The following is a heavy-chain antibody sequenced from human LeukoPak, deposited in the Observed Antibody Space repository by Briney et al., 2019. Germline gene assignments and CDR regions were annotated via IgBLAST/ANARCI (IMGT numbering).Heavy chain of an antibody. J-gene: IGHJ4*02. Sequence: GGSLRLSCAASGFTFSIYAMSWVRQAPGKGLQWVSSITSSGDGTYYADSVKGRFTISRDNAKNSLFLQMNSLRAEDTAVYYCARGSIWKTTVTTGYWGQGTLVTVSS. CDR1: GFTFSIYA. CDR2: ITSSGDGT. V-gene: IGHV3-21*01. CDR3: ARGSIWKTTVTTGY. D-gene: IGHD4-17*01.